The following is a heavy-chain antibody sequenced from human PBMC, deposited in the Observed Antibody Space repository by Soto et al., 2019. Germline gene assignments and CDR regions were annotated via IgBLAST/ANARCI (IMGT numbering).Heavy chain of an antibody. V-gene: IGHV4-30-2*01. CDR1: GGSISSGGYS. CDR2: IYHSGST. CDR3: ARDCWTTVGWGWCGAFDI. Sequence: PSETLSLTCAVSGGSISSGGYSWSWIRQPPGKGLEWIGYIYHSGSTYYNPSLKSRVTISVDRSKNQFSLKLSSVTAADTAVYYCARDCWTTVGWGWCGAFDIWGQGTMVTVSS. D-gene: IGHD4-17*01. J-gene: IGHJ3*02.